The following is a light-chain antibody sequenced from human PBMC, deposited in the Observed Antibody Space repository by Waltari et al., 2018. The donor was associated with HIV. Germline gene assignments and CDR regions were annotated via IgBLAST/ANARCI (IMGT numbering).Light chain of an antibody. CDR2: ENK. V-gene: IGLV1-51*02. Sequence: QSVLTQPPSVSAAPGQKVTISCSGSSSNIGDNYVSWYQHLPGTAPKLLKYENKKRPAGIPYRFSGSKSGTSATLGITGLQTGDEADYYCGTWDSSLSAGVFGGGTKLTVL. CDR1: SSNIGDNY. J-gene: IGLJ2*01. CDR3: GTWDSSLSAGV.